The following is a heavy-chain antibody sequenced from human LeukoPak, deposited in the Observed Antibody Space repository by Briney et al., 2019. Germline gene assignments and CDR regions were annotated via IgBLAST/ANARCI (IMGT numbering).Heavy chain of an antibody. J-gene: IGHJ5*02. V-gene: IGHV3-7*01. CDR3: ARDRYNSGRPNWFDP. CDR1: GFTFSDYW. D-gene: IGHD5-12*01. CDR2: IKQDGSVK. Sequence: PGGSLRLSCAASGFTFSDYWMTWVRQAPGRGLEWVANIKQDGSVKNYVDSVKGRFTISRDNAKNSLFLQMNSLRDEDTAVYYCARDRYNSGRPNWFDPWGQGTLVTVSS.